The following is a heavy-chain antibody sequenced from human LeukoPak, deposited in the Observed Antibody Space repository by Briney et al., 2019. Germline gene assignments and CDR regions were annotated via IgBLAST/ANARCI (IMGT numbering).Heavy chain of an antibody. J-gene: IGHJ6*02. Sequence: PGGSLRLSCAASGFTFSSYSMNWVRQAPGKGLEWVSYISSSSSTIYYADSVKGRFTISRDNAKNSLYLQMNSLRAEDTAVYYCATERGYSYAYGMDVWGQGTTVTVSS. V-gene: IGHV3-48*01. CDR1: GFTFSSYS. CDR3: ATERGYSYAYGMDV. D-gene: IGHD5-18*01. CDR2: ISSSSSTI.